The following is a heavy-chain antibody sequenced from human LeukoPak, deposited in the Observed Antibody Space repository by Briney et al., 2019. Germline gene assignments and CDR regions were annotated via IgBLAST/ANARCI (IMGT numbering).Heavy chain of an antibody. D-gene: IGHD6-13*01. CDR1: GFTFSSYS. Sequence: GGSLRLSCAASGFTFSSYSMNWVRQAPGKGLEWVSYISSSSSTIYYADSVKGRFTISRDNAKNSLYLQMNSLRAEDTAVYYCARAAVPTIDYWGQGTLVTVSS. V-gene: IGHV3-48*04. CDR3: ARAAVPTIDY. CDR2: ISSSSSTI. J-gene: IGHJ4*02.